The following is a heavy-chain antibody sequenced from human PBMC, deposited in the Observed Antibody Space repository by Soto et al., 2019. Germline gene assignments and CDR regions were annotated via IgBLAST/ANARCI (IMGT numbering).Heavy chain of an antibody. CDR3: ARINRRVGATGV. Sequence: QVQLQESGPGLVKPSQTLSLTCTVSGGSISSGGDYWSWIRQHPGKGLEWIGYIYYSGSTYYNPSLQSRVTISVDTSKNQFSLKLSSVTAADTAVYYCARINRRVGATGVWGQGTLVTVSS. CDR1: GGSISSGGDY. V-gene: IGHV4-31*03. CDR2: IYYSGST. D-gene: IGHD1-26*01. J-gene: IGHJ4*02.